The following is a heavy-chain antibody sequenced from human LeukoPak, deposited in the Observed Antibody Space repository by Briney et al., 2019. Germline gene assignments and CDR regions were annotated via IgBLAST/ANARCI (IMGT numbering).Heavy chain of an antibody. CDR3: ARHLH. CDR1: GFTFSTYG. Sequence: GGSLRLSCAASGFTFSTYGMHWVRQAPGKGLEWVAVVSYDGSDKYYADSVKGRFTISRDNSKNTLYLQMNSLRAEDTAVYYCARHLHWGQGTLVTVSS. J-gene: IGHJ4*02. CDR2: VSYDGSDK. V-gene: IGHV3-30*03.